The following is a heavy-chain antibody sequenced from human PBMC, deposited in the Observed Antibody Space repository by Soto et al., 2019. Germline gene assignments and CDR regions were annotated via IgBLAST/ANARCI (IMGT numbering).Heavy chain of an antibody. CDR1: GFSFINAW. J-gene: IGHJ4*02. D-gene: IGHD3-3*01. Sequence: GGSLRLSCAGSGFSFINAWMSWVRQAPGKGLEWVGRIKNRPDGGTTDYAAPVKGRFIVSRDDSKNTLYLQMNSLKIEDTAVYYCTTDRDFWIGYYSFDYWGQGTLVTVSS. V-gene: IGHV3-15*01. CDR3: TTDRDFWIGYYSFDY. CDR2: IKNRPDGGTT.